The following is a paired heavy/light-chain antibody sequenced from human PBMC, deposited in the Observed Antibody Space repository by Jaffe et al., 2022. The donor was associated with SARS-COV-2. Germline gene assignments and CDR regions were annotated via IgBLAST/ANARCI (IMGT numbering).Heavy chain of an antibody. CDR2: ITESGSIT. Sequence: EVQLVESGGGLVQPGGSLRLSCAASGFTFSSYGMNWVRQTPGKGLEWLSYITESGSITHYADSVNGRFTISRDNAKNSLYLQMNSLRDEDTAVYYCVRDGPGVDDFDSWGQGTLVTVSS. D-gene: IGHD5-12*01. V-gene: IGHV3-48*02. CDR3: VRDGPGVDDFDS. CDR1: GFTFSSYG. J-gene: IGHJ4*02.
Light chain of an antibody. CDR3: SAWDSSLSVYV. V-gene: IGLV10-54*04. J-gene: IGLJ1*01. Sequence: QAGLTQPPSVSKGLRQTATLTCTGNSNNVGNEGAAWLQQHQGHPPKLLSYRNNNRPSGISERFSASRSGNTASLTITGLQPEDEADYYCSAWDSSLSVYVFGAGTKVTVL. CDR1: SNNVGNEG. CDR2: RNN.